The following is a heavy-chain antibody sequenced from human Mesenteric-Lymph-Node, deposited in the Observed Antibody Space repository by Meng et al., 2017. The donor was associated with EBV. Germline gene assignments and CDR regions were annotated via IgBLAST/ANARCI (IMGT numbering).Heavy chain of an antibody. V-gene: IGHV4-4*02. CDR1: GGSIGSNNW. CDR2: INHSGST. CDR3: ARGYGSGHL. Sequence: QVHLQESGPGLVKPSGTLSLTCDVSGGSIGSNNWWSRVRQSPGKGLEWIGEINHSGSTNYNPSLKSRVTISVDTSKNQFSLKLSSVTAADTAVYYCARGYGSGHLWGQGTLVTVSS. D-gene: IGHD3-10*01. J-gene: IGHJ4*02.